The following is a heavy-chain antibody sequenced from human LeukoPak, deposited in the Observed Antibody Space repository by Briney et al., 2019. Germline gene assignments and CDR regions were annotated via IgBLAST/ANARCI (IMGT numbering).Heavy chain of an antibody. Sequence: ASVKVSCKASGYTFTSYGISWVRQAPAQGLEWMGWISAYNGNTNYAQELQGRVTMTTDTSTSTAYMELRSLRSDDTAVYYCARAGRITIFGVVIPQSYYFDYWGQGTLVTVSS. CDR2: ISAYNGNT. CDR3: ARAGRITIFGVVIPQSYYFDY. J-gene: IGHJ4*02. CDR1: GYTFTSYG. D-gene: IGHD3-3*01. V-gene: IGHV1-18*01.